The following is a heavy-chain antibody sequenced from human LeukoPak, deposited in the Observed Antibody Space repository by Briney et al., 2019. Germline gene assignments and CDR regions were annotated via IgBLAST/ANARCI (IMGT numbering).Heavy chain of an antibody. V-gene: IGHV3-21*04. CDR1: GFTFSSYS. J-gene: IGHJ5*02. CDR3: ARGQWLVSSSWFDP. D-gene: IGHD6-19*01. Sequence: GGSLRLSCAASGFTFSSYSMNWVRQAPGKGLEWVSSISSSSSYIYYADSVKGRFTISRDNAKNSLYLQMNSLRAEDTAVYYCARGQWLVSSSWFDPWGQGTLVTVSS. CDR2: ISSSSSYI.